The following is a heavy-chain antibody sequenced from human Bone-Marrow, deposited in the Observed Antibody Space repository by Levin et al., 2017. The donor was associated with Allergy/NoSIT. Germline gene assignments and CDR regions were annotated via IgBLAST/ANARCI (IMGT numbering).Heavy chain of an antibody. D-gene: IGHD3-10*01. J-gene: IGHJ4*02. V-gene: IGHV3-23*01. Sequence: GGSLRLSCAASGFTFNNFAMSWIRQAPGRGLEWLATLSGRRGSTYYADSVKGRFTISRDNSKNTLSLQMNSLRAEDTAVYYCAKTQPPTMVRGVTTPFDYWGQGTLVTVSS. CDR3: AKTQPPTMVRGVTTPFDY. CDR1: GFTFNNFA. CDR2: LSGRRGST.